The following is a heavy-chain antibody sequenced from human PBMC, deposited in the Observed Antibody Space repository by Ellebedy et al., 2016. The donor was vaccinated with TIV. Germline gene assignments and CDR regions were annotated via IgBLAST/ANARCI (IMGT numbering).Heavy chain of an antibody. Sequence: MPSETLSLTCTVSGGSISGSYWTWIRQPPGTGLDWIWFISYPGSTIYNPSLKSRVTMSVDTSKNQFSLNLSSVTAADTAVYHCARGFYGGNTVFDYWGQGTLVTVSS. CDR1: GGSISGSY. CDR3: ARGFYGGNTVFDY. D-gene: IGHD4-23*01. CDR2: ISYPGST. J-gene: IGHJ4*02. V-gene: IGHV4-59*01.